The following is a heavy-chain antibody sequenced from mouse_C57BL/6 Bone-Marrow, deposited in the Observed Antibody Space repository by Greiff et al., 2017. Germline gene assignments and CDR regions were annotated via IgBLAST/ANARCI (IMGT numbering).Heavy chain of an antibody. V-gene: IGHV1-82*01. CDR2: IYPGDGDT. Sequence: QVQLQQSGPELVKPGASVKISCKASGYAFSSSWLHWVKQRPGKGLEWIGRIYPGDGDTNYNGKFKGKATLTADKSSSTAYMQLSSLTSEDSAVYVCSGGYYGRSYDYWGQGTTLTVSS. CDR3: SGGYYGRSYDY. D-gene: IGHD1-1*01. J-gene: IGHJ2*01. CDR1: GYAFSSSW.